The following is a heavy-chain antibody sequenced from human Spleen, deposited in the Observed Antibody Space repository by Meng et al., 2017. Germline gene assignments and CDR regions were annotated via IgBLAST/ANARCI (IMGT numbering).Heavy chain of an antibody. V-gene: IGHV1-2*06. CDR1: GYTFPDYW. J-gene: IGHJ4*02. CDR2: INPKSGDT. CDR3: ARDEDISAAGKLFGDY. Sequence: QVQLVKSGSEVTKPGASVNVSCKASGYTFPDYWLHWVRRAPGQGLEWMGRINPKSGDTHYAQRFQGRVTMTGDTSISTAYMELSGLRSDDTAMYYCARDEDISAAGKLFGDYWGQGTLVTVSS. D-gene: IGHD6-13*01.